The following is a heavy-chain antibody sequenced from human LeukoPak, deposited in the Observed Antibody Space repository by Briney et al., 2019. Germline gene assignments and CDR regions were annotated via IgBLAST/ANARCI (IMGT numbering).Heavy chain of an antibody. Sequence: PGGSLRLSCAASGFTFSSYAMSWVRQAPGKGLVWVSRIKSDGITITYADSVKGRFTISRDNAKNTLHLQMNSLRAEDTAVYYCLRDLNWSLDQWGQGTLVTVSS. D-gene: IGHD1-20*01. CDR3: LRDLNWSLDQ. CDR2: IKSDGITI. V-gene: IGHV3-74*01. CDR1: GFTFSSYA. J-gene: IGHJ4*02.